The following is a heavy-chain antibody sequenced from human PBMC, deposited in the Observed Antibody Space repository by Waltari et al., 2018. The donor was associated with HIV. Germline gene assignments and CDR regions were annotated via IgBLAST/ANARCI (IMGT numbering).Heavy chain of an antibody. V-gene: IGHV4-39*01. D-gene: IGHD3-10*01. J-gene: IGHJ4*02. CDR3: ASTGGGIDY. CDR2: IYYRGST. CDR1: GGSISSSSYY. Sequence: QLQLQESGPGLVKPSEPLSLTCTVSGGSISSSSYYWGWIRQPPGKGLEWIGSIYYRGSTYDNPSLKSRVTISVDTSKNQFSLKLSSVTAADTAVYYCASTGGGIDYWGQGTLVTVSS.